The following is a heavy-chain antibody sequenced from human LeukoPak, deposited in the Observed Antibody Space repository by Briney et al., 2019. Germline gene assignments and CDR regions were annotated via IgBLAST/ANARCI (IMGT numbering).Heavy chain of an antibody. CDR1: GGSISSSSYY. CDR2: IYYSGST. CDR3: ARGKTDAFDI. V-gene: IGHV4-39*07. Sequence: SETLSLTCTVSGGSISSSSYYWGWIRQPPGKGLEWIGSIYYSGSTYYNPSLKSRVTISVDTSKNQFSLKLSSVTAADTAVYYCARGKTDAFDIWGQGTMVTVSS. J-gene: IGHJ3*02.